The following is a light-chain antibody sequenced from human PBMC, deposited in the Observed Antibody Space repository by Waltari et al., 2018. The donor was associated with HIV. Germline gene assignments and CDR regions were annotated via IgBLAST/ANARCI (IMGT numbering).Light chain of an antibody. Sequence: QSVLTQPPSASGTPGQRVTISCSGSSPNIGSNYVFWYQPLPGTAPKLVIYRNNQRPSGVPDRFSGSKSGTSASLAISGLRSEDEADYYCAAWDDSMRGLVFGGGTKLTVL. V-gene: IGLV1-47*01. J-gene: IGLJ3*02. CDR3: AAWDDSMRGLV. CDR2: RNN. CDR1: SPNIGSNY.